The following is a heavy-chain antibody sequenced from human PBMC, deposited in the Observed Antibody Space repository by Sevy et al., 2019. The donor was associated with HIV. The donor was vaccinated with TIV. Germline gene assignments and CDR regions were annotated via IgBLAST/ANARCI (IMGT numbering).Heavy chain of an antibody. Sequence: GGSLRLSCVGSGFKYEDYAMHWVRQVPGKGLEWVSGISWNSGNIGYAYSVKGRFTISRDNAKKSLDLQMNSLRVEDTALYYCAKDMGIGGFAVSHYYGIDVWGQGTMVTVSS. CDR2: ISWNSGNI. V-gene: IGHV3-9*01. CDR1: GFKYEDYA. CDR3: AKDMGIGGFAVSHYYGIDV. D-gene: IGHD3-10*01. J-gene: IGHJ6*02.